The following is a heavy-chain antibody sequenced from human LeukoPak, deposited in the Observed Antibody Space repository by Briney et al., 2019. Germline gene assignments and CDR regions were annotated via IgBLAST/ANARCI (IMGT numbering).Heavy chain of an antibody. CDR1: GYTFTSYG. V-gene: IGHV1-18*01. D-gene: IGHD3-22*01. CDR2: ISAYNGNT. Sequence: ASVKVSCKASGYTFTSYGISWVRQAPGQGLEWMGWISAYNGNTNYAQKLQGRVTMTTDTSTSTAYMELRSLRSDDTAVYYCARASTYYYDSSTPDYYGMDVWAKGPRSPSP. J-gene: IGHJ6*02. CDR3: ARASTYYYDSSTPDYYGMDV.